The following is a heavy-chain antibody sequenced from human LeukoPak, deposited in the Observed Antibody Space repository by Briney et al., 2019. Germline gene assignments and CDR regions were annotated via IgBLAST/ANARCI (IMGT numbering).Heavy chain of an antibody. CDR3: AREGRLIAARPGVDY. V-gene: IGHV4-59*01. CDR1: GGSITSYY. CDR2: IYYSGST. Sequence: SETLSLTCTVSGGSITSYYWSWIRQPPGKGLEWIGYIYYSGSTNYNPSLKSRVTISVDTSKNQFSLKLSSVTAADTAVYYCAREGRLIAARPGVDYWGQGTLVTVSS. D-gene: IGHD6-6*01. J-gene: IGHJ4*02.